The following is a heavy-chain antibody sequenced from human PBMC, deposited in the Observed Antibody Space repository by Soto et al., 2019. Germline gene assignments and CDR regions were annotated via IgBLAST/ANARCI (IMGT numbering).Heavy chain of an antibody. CDR2: ISYDGSEK. J-gene: IGHJ4*02. D-gene: IGHD3-9*01. CDR1: GFTFTKFA. V-gene: IGHV3-30-3*01. CDR3: ARDRDEILTGYHDY. Sequence: SCAASGFTFTKFAMHWVRRAPGKGLEWVAVISYDGSEKYYADSVKGRFTISRDNSKNTLYLQMNSLRAEDTAVYYCARDRDEILTGYHDYWGQGTLVTVSS.